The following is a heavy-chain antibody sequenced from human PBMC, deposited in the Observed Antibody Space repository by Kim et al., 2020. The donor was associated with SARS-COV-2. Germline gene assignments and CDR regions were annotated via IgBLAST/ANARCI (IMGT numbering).Heavy chain of an antibody. CDR1: GFTFTTAG. CDR3: AKRYDPLWIFEN. D-gene: IGHD3-16*01. CDR2: IGDTTGPT. V-gene: IGHV3-23*01. Sequence: GGSLRLSCAASGFTFTTAGMGWLRQAPGKGLEWVSGIGDTTGPTIYADSVKGRFSISRDNSKNTVFLQMSSLRAEDTAVYYCAKRYDPLWIFENWGQGTLVSVSS. J-gene: IGHJ4*02.